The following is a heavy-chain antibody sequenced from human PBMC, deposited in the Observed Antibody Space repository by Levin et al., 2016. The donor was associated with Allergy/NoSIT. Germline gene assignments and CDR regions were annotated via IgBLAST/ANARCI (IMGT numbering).Heavy chain of an antibody. CDR2: IIPIFGTA. CDR3: ARDDRSYDYSNKHFDY. V-gene: IGHV1-69*06. D-gene: IGHD4-11*01. Sequence: WVRQAPGQGLEWMGGIIPIFGTANYAQKFQGRVTITADKSTSTAYMELSSLRSEDTAVYYCARDDRSYDYSNKHFDYWGQGTLVTVSS. J-gene: IGHJ4*02.